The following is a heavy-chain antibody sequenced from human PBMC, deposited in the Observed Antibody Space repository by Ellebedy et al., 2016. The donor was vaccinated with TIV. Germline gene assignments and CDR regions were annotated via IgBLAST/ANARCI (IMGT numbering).Heavy chain of an antibody. V-gene: IGHV4-39*01. CDR2: IYYSGST. Sequence: MPSETLSLTCTVSGGSISSSSYYWGWIRQPPGKGLEWIGNIYYSGSTYYNPSLRSRVTISVDTSKNQFSLKLSSVTAADTAVYYCANLEMATILDAFDIWGQGTKVTVSS. CDR3: ANLEMATILDAFDI. J-gene: IGHJ3*02. CDR1: GGSISSSSYY. D-gene: IGHD5-24*01.